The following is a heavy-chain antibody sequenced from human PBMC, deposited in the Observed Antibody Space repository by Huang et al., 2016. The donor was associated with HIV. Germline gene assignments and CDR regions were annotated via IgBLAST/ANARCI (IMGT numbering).Heavy chain of an antibody. J-gene: IGHJ6*02. Sequence: EVQLVESGGGLVQPGGSLRLSCAASGFTFSDHYMDWVRQAPGKGVGWVGRSRNKVRSYPTEDAASVKGRFTISRDDSETSLYLQMNSLRTEDSAVYYCTGALASDTGMDVWGQGTTVTVSS. D-gene: IGHD6-19*01. CDR2: SRNKVRSYPT. CDR3: TGALASDTGMDV. CDR1: GFTFSDHY. V-gene: IGHV3-72*01.